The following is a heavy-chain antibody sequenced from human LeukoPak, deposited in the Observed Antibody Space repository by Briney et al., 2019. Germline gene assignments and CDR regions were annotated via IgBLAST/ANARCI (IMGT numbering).Heavy chain of an antibody. V-gene: IGHV4-59*01. CDR1: GGSIGSYY. J-gene: IGHJ4*02. CDR2: IYYSGTT. Sequence: SSETLSLTCTVSGGSIGSYYWSWIRQPPGEGLEWIGYIYYSGTTNYNPSLKSRVTISVDTSKNQFSLKLSSVTAADTAVYYCARGVYIAAAQYGYWGQGTLVTVSS. CDR3: ARGVYIAAAQYGY. D-gene: IGHD6-13*01.